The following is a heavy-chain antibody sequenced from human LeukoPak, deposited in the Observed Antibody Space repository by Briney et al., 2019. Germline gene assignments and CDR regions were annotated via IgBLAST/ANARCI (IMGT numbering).Heavy chain of an antibody. J-gene: IGHJ4*02. CDR2: ISYDGSNK. Sequence: GGSLRLSCAASGFTFSSYGMHWVRQAPGKGLEWVAVISYDGSNKYYADSVKGRFTISRDNSKNTLYLQMNSLRAEDTAVYYCAKDQYSSGWYGSGHYWGQGTLVTVSS. D-gene: IGHD6-19*01. CDR1: GFTFSSYG. CDR3: AKDQYSSGWYGSGHY. V-gene: IGHV3-30*18.